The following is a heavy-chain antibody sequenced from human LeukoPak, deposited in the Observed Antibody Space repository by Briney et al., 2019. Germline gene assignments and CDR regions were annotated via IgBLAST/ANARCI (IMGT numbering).Heavy chain of an antibody. Sequence: GESLKISCKGSEYTFTNYWIGWVRHTSDKGLELVAFIYPRDSDTRYNPSFQGQVTISADKSTNTAYLQWSSLQASATAMYYCARSTSAHYSADYWGQGTLVTVSS. CDR3: ARSTSAHYSADY. D-gene: IGHD3-22*01. V-gene: IGHV5-51*01. J-gene: IGHJ4*02. CDR2: IYPRDSDT. CDR1: EYTFTNYW.